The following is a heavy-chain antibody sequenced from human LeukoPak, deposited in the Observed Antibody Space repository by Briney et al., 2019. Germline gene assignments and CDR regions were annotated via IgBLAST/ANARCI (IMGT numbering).Heavy chain of an antibody. V-gene: IGHV3-23*01. D-gene: IGHD6-19*01. Sequence: GGSLRLSCAASGFTFSSYAMSWVRQAPGKGLEWVSAISGSGGSTYCADSVKGRFTISRDNSKNTLYLQMNSLRAEDTAVYYCAKSQQWLVLGGMDVWGQGTTVTVSS. CDR1: GFTFSSYA. J-gene: IGHJ6*02. CDR2: ISGSGGST. CDR3: AKSQQWLVLGGMDV.